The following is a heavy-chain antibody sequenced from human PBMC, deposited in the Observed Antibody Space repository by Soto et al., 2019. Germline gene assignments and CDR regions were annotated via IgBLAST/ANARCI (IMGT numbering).Heavy chain of an antibody. J-gene: IGHJ6*02. V-gene: IGHV6-1*01. CDR2: TYYRSKWYN. D-gene: IGHD3-9*01. Sequence: PSQTLSLTCAISGDSVSSNSAAWNWIRPSPSRGLEWLGRTYYRSKWYNDYAVSVKSRITINPDTSKNQFSLQLNSVTPEDTAVYYCARTLRYFDWLLSYYYYGMDVWGQGTTVTVSS. CDR3: ARTLRYFDWLLSYYYYGMDV. CDR1: GDSVSSNSAA.